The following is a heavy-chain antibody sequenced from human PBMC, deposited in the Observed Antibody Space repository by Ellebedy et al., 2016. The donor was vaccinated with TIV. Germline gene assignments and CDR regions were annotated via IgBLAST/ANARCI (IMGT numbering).Heavy chain of an antibody. CDR3: TGRHYYGSGSSDYYYGLDL. Sequence: AASVKVSCKASGDAFIGNYVHWVRQAPGQGLEWMGWINPNNGATNYAQRFQGRVTMTSDTSIITAYVELSKLTSGDTAVYYCTGRHYYGSGSSDYYYGLDLWGQGTTVSVSS. V-gene: IGHV1-2*02. D-gene: IGHD3-10*01. J-gene: IGHJ6*02. CDR1: GDAFIGNY. CDR2: INPNNGAT.